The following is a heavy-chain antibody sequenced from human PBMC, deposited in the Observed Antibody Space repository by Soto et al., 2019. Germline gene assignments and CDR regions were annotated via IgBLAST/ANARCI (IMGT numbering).Heavy chain of an antibody. D-gene: IGHD3-22*01. V-gene: IGHV1-3*01. Sequence: SVNVSCNASAYTFTNYPMHSVRQAPGQRLEWMGWINAGNGNTKFSQKFQGRVTITRDTSASTAYVELSSLRSEDTVVYYCARSAYYYDGKKSGYFDYWGQGTLVTVSS. CDR2: INAGNGNT. CDR3: ARSAYYYDGKKSGYFDY. J-gene: IGHJ4*02. CDR1: AYTFTNYP.